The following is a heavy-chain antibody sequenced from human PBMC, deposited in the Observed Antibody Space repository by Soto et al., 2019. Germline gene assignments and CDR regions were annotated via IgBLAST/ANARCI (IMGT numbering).Heavy chain of an antibody. Sequence: SVKVSCKASGGTFRSYAISWVRQAPGQGLEWMGGIIPIFGTANYAQKFQGRVTITADKSTSTAYMELSSLRSEDTAVYYCARDLYDSRPYAFDIWGQGTMVTVSS. CDR1: GGTFRSYA. D-gene: IGHD3-22*01. J-gene: IGHJ3*02. CDR2: IIPIFGTA. V-gene: IGHV1-69*06. CDR3: ARDLYDSRPYAFDI.